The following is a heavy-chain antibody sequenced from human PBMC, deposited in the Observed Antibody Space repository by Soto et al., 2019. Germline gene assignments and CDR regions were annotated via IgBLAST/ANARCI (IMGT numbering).Heavy chain of an antibody. Sequence: QVQLVESGGGVVQPGRSLRLSCAASGFTFSSYGMHWVRQAPGKGLEWVAVIWYDGSNKYYADSVKGRFTISRDNSKNTLYLQMNSLRAEDTAVYYCAREVWIRSAVAAKSGGYFDYWGQGTLVTVSS. CDR1: GFTFSSYG. CDR2: IWYDGSNK. D-gene: IGHD6-19*01. J-gene: IGHJ4*02. CDR3: AREVWIRSAVAAKSGGYFDY. V-gene: IGHV3-33*01.